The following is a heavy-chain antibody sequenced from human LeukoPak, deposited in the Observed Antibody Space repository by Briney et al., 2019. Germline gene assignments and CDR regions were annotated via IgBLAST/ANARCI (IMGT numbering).Heavy chain of an antibody. D-gene: IGHD6-13*01. V-gene: IGHV4-4*07. CDR1: GGSISSYY. CDR2: IYTSGST. CDR3: ALSSSSWFDAFDI. J-gene: IGHJ3*02. Sequence: SETLSLTCTVSGGSISSYYCSWIRQPAGKGLEWIGRIYTSGSTNYNPSLKSRVTMSVDTSKNQFSLKLSSVTAADTAVYYCALSSSSWFDAFDIWGQGTMVTVSS.